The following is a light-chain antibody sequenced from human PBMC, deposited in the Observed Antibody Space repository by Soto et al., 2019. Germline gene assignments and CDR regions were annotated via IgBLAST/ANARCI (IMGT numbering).Light chain of an antibody. V-gene: IGKV3-15*01. CDR3: QQYNNWPPLP. Sequence: EIVMTQSPATLSVSPGDRATLSCRASQSVSSTLAWYQQKPGHAPRLLIYGASTRATGIPARFSGSGSGKEFTLTISSLPSEDFAVYYFQQYNNWPPLPFGVGTKVDIK. CDR1: QSVSST. J-gene: IGKJ4*01. CDR2: GAS.